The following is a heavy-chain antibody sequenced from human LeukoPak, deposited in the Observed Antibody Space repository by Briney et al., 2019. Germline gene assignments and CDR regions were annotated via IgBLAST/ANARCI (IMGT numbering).Heavy chain of an antibody. CDR3: ARDPLLGRFDY. Sequence: GGSLRLSCAASGFAFSSYSMNWVRQVPGKGLEWVSYISSSSSTIYYADSVKGRFTISRDNAKNSLYLQMNSLRAEDTAVYYCARDPLLGRFDYWGQGTLVTVSS. CDR2: ISSSSSTI. J-gene: IGHJ4*02. CDR1: GFAFSSYS. D-gene: IGHD2/OR15-2a*01. V-gene: IGHV3-48*04.